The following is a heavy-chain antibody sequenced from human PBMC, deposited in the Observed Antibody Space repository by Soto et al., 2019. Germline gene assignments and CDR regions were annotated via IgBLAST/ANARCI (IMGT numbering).Heavy chain of an antibody. CDR2: INPSGGST. CDR1: GYTFTSYY. CDR3: ARSGAVGSSSPTIDY. J-gene: IGHJ4*02. Sequence: WASVKVSCKASGYTFTSYYMHRVRQAPGQGLERMGIINPSGGSTSYAQKFQGRVTMTRDTSTSTVYMELSSLRSEDTAVYYCARSGAVGSSSPTIDYWGQGTLVTVSS. V-gene: IGHV1-46*01. D-gene: IGHD6-13*01.